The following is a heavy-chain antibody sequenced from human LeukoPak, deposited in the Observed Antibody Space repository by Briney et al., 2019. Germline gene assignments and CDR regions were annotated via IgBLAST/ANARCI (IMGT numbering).Heavy chain of an antibody. Sequence: ASVRVSCKASGYTFTDYYAYWVRQAPGQGLEWMGWINPNSGGTNYAQKFQGRVTMTRDTSIRTVYMELCRLRSDDTAVYYCARGPNIYGSGRSWFDPWGQGTLVTVSS. D-gene: IGHD3-10*01. CDR2: INPNSGGT. J-gene: IGHJ5*02. CDR3: ARGPNIYGSGRSWFDP. V-gene: IGHV1-2*02. CDR1: GYTFTDYY.